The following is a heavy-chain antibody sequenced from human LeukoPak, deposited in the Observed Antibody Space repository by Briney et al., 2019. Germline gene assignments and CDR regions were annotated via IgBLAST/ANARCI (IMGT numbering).Heavy chain of an antibody. J-gene: IGHJ3*02. CDR1: GFTFSSYE. V-gene: IGHV3-48*03. CDR3: ARESNDYDILTGPTLAAFDI. D-gene: IGHD3-9*01. CDR2: ISSRGRTM. Sequence: GGSLRLSCAASGFTFSSYEMNWVRQAPGKGLEWVSYISSRGRTMYYADSLKGRFTISRDNAKNSLYLQMNSLRAEDTAVYYCARESNDYDILTGPTLAAFDIWGQGTMVTVSS.